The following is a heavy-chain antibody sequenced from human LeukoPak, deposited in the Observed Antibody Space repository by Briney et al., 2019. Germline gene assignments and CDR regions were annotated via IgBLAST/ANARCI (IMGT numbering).Heavy chain of an antibody. CDR2: ISGSGGST. Sequence: PGRSLRLSCAASGFTFSSYAMSWVRQAPGKGLEWVSAISGSGGSTYYADSVKGRFTISRDNSKNTLYLQMNSLRAEDTAVYYCAKGQGSGWAYNWFDPWGQGTLVTVSS. CDR1: GFTFSSYA. V-gene: IGHV3-23*01. D-gene: IGHD6-19*01. CDR3: AKGQGSGWAYNWFDP. J-gene: IGHJ5*02.